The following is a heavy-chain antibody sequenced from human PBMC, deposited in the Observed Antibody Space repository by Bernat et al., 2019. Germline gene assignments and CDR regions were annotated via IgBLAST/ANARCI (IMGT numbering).Heavy chain of an antibody. CDR1: GFTFSSYS. D-gene: IGHD2-15*01. J-gene: IGHJ6*02. CDR2: ISSSSSYI. Sequence: EVQLVESGGGLVKPGGSLRLSCAASGFTFSSYSMNWVRQAPGKGLEWVSSISSSSSYIYYADSVKGECTISRDNAKNSLYMQMTSLRAEDTAVYYCARVMRFYCSGGSCYARLYYYYGMDVWGQGTTVTVSS. CDR3: ARVMRFYCSGGSCYARLYYYYGMDV. V-gene: IGHV3-21*06.